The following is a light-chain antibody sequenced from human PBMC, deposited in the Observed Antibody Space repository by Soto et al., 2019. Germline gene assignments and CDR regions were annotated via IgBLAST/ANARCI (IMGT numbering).Light chain of an antibody. V-gene: IGKV1-5*01. CDR3: QQYDSYWT. J-gene: IGKJ1*01. CDR1: QSIRNF. Sequence: DIQMTQSPSTLSASVGDRVTITCRASQSIRNFLAWYQQKPGKAPKVLIYDVSNLEGGVPSRFSGSGSGTEFTLTISSLQPDDLATYFCQQYDSYWTFGPVTKVEIK. CDR2: DVS.